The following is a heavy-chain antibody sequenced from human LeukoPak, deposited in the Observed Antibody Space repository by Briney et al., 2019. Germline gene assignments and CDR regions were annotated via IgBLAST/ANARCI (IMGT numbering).Heavy chain of an antibody. Sequence: ASVKVSCKASGYTFAGYYMHWVRQAPGQGLEWMGWINPNSGGTNYAQKFQGRVTMTRDTSISTANMELSSLRYQHTAVYCGAREEGLPGAIGHWFHPWGQGTLVAVSS. CDR2: INPNSGGT. V-gene: IGHV1-2*02. D-gene: IGHD2-2*02. CDR3: AREEGLPGAIGHWFHP. CDR1: GYTFAGYY. J-gene: IGHJ5*02.